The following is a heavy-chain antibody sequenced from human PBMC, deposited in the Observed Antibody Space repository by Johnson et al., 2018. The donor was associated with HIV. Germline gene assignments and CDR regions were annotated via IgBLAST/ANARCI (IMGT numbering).Heavy chain of an antibody. CDR1: GFTVSSNY. Sequence: VQLLESGGGLIQPGGSLRLSCAASGFTVSSNYMSWVRQAPGKGLEWVSVIYSGGNTYYADSVKGRFTISRDNSRDTLFLEMNSLRVEDTAVYYCAKRGDLYDSTASFDAFEVWGQGTMVTVSS. CDR3: AKRGDLYDSTASFDAFEV. D-gene: IGHD5/OR15-5a*01. V-gene: IGHV3-66*03. CDR2: IYSGGNT. J-gene: IGHJ3*01.